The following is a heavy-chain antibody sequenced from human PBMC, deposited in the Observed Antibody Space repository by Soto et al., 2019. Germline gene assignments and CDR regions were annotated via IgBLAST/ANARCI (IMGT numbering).Heavy chain of an antibody. CDR1: GGYISSYY. CDR2: IYYSGST. CDR3: ARAAAGPNWFDP. Sequence: PSETLSLTCTVSGGYISSYYWSWIRQPPGKGLEWIGYIYYSGSTNYNPSLKSRVTISVDTSKNQFSLKLSSVTAADTAVYYCARAAAGPNWFDPWGQGTLVTVS. J-gene: IGHJ5*02. D-gene: IGHD6-13*01. V-gene: IGHV4-59*01.